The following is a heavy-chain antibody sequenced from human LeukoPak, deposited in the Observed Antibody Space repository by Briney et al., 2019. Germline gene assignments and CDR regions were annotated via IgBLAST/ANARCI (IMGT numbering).Heavy chain of an antibody. CDR3: ARANPYCSGGRCYADAFDI. J-gene: IGHJ3*02. CDR1: GFTFSSYD. V-gene: IGHV3-13*04. D-gene: IGHD2-15*01. Sequence: GGSLRLSCAASGFTFSSYDMHWVRQATGKGLEWVSAIGTAGDTYYPGSVKGRFTISRENAKNSLYLQMNSLRAGDTAVYYCARANPYCSGGRCYADAFDIWGQGTMVTVSS. CDR2: IGTAGDT.